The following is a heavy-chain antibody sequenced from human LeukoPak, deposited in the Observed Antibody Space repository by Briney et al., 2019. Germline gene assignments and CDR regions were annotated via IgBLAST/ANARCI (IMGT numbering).Heavy chain of an antibody. V-gene: IGHV4-61*02. CDR1: GDSMNSGSYY. J-gene: IGHJ3*02. CDR3: ARNYDSSGLVAFDI. CDR2: IYNCGNT. Sequence: PSETLSLTCTVSGDSMNSGSYYWSWIRQPAGKGLEWIGRIYNCGNTDYNPSLKSRVTISVDTSKNQFSLKLSSVTAADTAVYYCARNYDSSGLVAFDIWGQGTMVTVSS. D-gene: IGHD3-22*01.